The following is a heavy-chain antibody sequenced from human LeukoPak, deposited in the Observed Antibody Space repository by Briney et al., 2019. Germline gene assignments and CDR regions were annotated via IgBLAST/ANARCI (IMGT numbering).Heavy chain of an antibody. J-gene: IGHJ4*02. CDR3: AVAMDTAMVADY. CDR2: INPNSGGT. V-gene: IGHV1-2*07. Sequence: GASVKVSCKASGYTFTGYYMHWVRQAPGQGLEWMGWINPNSGGTNYAHKFQGRVTMTRDTSISTAYMELSRLRSDDTAVYYCAVAMDTAMVADYWGQGTLVTVSS. D-gene: IGHD5-18*01. CDR1: GYTFTGYY.